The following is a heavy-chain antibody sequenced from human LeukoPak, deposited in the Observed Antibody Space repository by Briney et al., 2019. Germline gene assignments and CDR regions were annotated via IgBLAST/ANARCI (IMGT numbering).Heavy chain of an antibody. CDR3: ARDTYFYDSSGVKRYYGMDV. V-gene: IGHV4-30-4*01. D-gene: IGHD3-22*01. CDR1: GGSISSGDYY. CDR2: IYYSGNT. Sequence: SETLSLTCTVSGGSISSGDYYWSWIRQPPGKGLEWIGYIYYSGNTYNNPSLKSRVTISVDTSKNQFSLKLSSVTAADTAVYYCARDTYFYDSSGVKRYYGMDVWGQGTTVTVSS. J-gene: IGHJ6*02.